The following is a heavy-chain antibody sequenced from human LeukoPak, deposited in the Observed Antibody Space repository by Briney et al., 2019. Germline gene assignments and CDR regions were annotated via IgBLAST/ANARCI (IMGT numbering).Heavy chain of an antibody. CDR3: TREQYYGSGTY. Sequence: PGGSLRLSCAASGFPFSSYWMNWVRQAPGKGLEWVSVIYSGGSTYYADSVKGRFTISRDNSKNTLYLQMNSLRAEDTAVYYCTREQYYGSGTYWGQGTLVTVSS. V-gene: IGHV3-53*01. D-gene: IGHD3-10*01. CDR1: GFPFSSYW. CDR2: IYSGGST. J-gene: IGHJ4*02.